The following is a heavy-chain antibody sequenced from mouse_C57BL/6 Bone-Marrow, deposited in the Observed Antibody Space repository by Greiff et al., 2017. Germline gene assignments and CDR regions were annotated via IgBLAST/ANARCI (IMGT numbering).Heavy chain of an antibody. V-gene: IGHV5-17*01. CDR1: GFTFSDYG. CDR3: AGRGYGSSYDAMDY. Sequence: EVQGVESGGGLVKPGGSLKLSCAASGFTFSDYGMHWVRQAPEKGLEWVAYISSGSSTIYYADTVKGRFTISRDNAKNTLFLQMTGLRSENTAMYYCAGRGYGSSYDAMDYWGQGTSVTVSS. CDR2: ISSGSSTI. J-gene: IGHJ4*01. D-gene: IGHD1-1*01.